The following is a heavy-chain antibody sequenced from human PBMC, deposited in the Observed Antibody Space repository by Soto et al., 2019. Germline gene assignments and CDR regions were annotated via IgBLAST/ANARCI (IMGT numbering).Heavy chain of an antibody. V-gene: IGHV4-59*01. CDR3: GRARYVGYCSGGSRYMPGY. J-gene: IGHJ4*02. CDR1: GGSINNYY. Sequence: SETLSLTCTVSGGSINNYYWSWIRQPPGKGLEFIGYIYYSGSTNHNPSLKGRVTISVDTSKNQFSLKLTSVTAADTAVYDCGRARYVGYCSGGSRYMPGYLGRRSMVTVS. CDR2: IYYSGST. D-gene: IGHD2-15*01.